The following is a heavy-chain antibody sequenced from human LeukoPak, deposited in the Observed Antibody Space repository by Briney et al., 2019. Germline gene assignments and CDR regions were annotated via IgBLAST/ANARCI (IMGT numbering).Heavy chain of an antibody. D-gene: IGHD2-2*01. CDR1: GVSISSSSYY. CDR3: ARITSTQGYCSSTSCLYFDY. J-gene: IGHJ4*02. V-gene: IGHV4-39*01. Sequence: PSETLSLTCTVSGVSISSSSYYWGWIRQPPGKGLEWIGSIYYSGSTYYNPSLKSRVTISVDTSKNQFSLKLSSVTAADTAVYYCARITSTQGYCSSTSCLYFDYWGQGTLVTVSS. CDR2: IYYSGST.